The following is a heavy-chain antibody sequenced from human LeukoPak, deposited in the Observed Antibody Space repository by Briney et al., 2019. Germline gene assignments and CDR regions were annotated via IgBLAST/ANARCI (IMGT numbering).Heavy chain of an antibody. J-gene: IGHJ4*02. D-gene: IGHD3-3*01. CDR1: GYTFPSYF. Sequence: ASVKVSCKASGYTFPSYFMHWVRQAPGQGLEWMGIINPTGGSTTYAQKFQGRVTMTRDTSTSTVYMELSSLRSDDTAVYYCARGTYYDFWSGYYEGGYFDYWGQGTLVTVSS. CDR3: ARGTYYDFWSGYYEGGYFDY. V-gene: IGHV1-46*01. CDR2: INPTGGST.